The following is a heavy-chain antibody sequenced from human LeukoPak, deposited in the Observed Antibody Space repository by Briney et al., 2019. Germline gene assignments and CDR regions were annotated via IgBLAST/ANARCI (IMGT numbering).Heavy chain of an antibody. CDR2: IYTSGST. Sequence: PSETLSLTCTVSGGSISSYYWSWIRQPAGKGLEWIGRIYTSGSTNYNPSLKSRVTMSVDTSKNQFSLKLSSVTAADTAVYYCAGTSSGSNGPRGGWFGELFGYYYYYYMDVWGKGTTVTISS. D-gene: IGHD3-10*01. CDR1: GGSISSYY. CDR3: AGTSSGSNGPRGGWFGELFGYYYYYYMDV. J-gene: IGHJ6*03. V-gene: IGHV4-4*07.